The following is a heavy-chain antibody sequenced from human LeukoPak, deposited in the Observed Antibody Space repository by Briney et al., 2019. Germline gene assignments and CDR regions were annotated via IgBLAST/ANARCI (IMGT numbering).Heavy chain of an antibody. Sequence: NSSETLSLTCNVSGGSISSYYWTWIRQPAGEGLEWIGRIYTSGSTNYNPSLKSRVTISVDTSKNQFSLKLSSVTAADTAVYYCARAPSGSYYYFDYWGQGTLVTVSS. CDR3: ARAPSGSYYYFDY. J-gene: IGHJ4*02. D-gene: IGHD1-26*01. V-gene: IGHV4-4*07. CDR1: GGSISSYY. CDR2: IYTSGST.